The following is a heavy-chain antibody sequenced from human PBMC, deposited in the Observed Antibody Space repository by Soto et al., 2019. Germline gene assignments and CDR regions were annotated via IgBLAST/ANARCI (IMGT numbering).Heavy chain of an antibody. CDR3: AAEEVRSVAAAEGNYYHYYGMDV. CDR1: GFTFTSSA. Sequence: SVKVSCKASGFTFTSSAVQWVRQARGQRLEWIGWIVVGSGNTNYAQKFQERVTITRDMSTSTAYMELSSLRSEDTAVYYCAAEEVRSVAAAEGNYYHYYGMDVWG. V-gene: IGHV1-58*01. CDR2: IVVGSGNT. J-gene: IGHJ6*02. D-gene: IGHD6-13*01.